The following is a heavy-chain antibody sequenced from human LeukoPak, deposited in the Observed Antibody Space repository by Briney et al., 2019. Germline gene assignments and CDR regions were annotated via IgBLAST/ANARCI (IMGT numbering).Heavy chain of an antibody. Sequence: GGSLRLSCAASGFTFSSYEMNWVRQAPGKGLEWVSYISSGSTIYDSDSVRGRFTISRDNAKNSLYLQMNSLRAEDTAVYYCARESIAVAGAPFDYWGQGTLVTVSS. CDR2: ISSGSTI. J-gene: IGHJ4*02. CDR3: ARESIAVAGAPFDY. V-gene: IGHV3-48*03. CDR1: GFTFSSYE. D-gene: IGHD6-19*01.